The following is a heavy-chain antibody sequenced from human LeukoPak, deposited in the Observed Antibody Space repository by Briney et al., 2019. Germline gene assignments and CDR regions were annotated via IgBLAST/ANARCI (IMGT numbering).Heavy chain of an antibody. CDR2: INHSGST. V-gene: IGHV4-34*01. CDR3: ARGMVRGVSLMDV. CDR1: GGSFSGYY. J-gene: IGHJ6*02. D-gene: IGHD3-10*01. Sequence: SETLSLACAVYGGSFSGYYWSWIRQPPGKGLDWIGEINHSGSTNYNPSLKSRVTISVDTSKNQFSLKLSSVTAADTAVYYCARGMVRGVSLMDVWGQGTTVTVSS.